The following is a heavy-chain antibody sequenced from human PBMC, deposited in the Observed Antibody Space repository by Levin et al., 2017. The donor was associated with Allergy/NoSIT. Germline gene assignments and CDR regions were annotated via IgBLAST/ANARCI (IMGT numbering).Heavy chain of an antibody. CDR3: ARKMVRGIDDPFDM. J-gene: IGHJ3*02. D-gene: IGHD3-10*01. Sequence: LTGGSLRLSCVVSGFTLSSYWMHWVRQAPGKGLVWVSRINSDGSSTSYADSVKGRFTISRDNAKNTLYLQMNSLRAEDTAVYYCARKMVRGIDDPFDMWGQGTMVTVSS. V-gene: IGHV3-74*01. CDR2: INSDGSST. CDR1: GFTLSSYW.